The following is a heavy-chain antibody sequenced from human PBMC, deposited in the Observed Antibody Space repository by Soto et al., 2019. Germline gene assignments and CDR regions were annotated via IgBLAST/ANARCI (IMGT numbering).Heavy chain of an antibody. V-gene: IGHV1-46*01. Sequence: ASVKVSCKASGYTFTSYYMHWVRQAPGQGLEWMGIINPSGGSTSYAQKFQGRVTMTRDTSTSTVYMELSSLRSEDTAVYYCARDGYSSGWYNDPMYYFDYWGQGTLVTVSS. J-gene: IGHJ4*02. D-gene: IGHD6-13*01. CDR1: GYTFTSYY. CDR3: ARDGYSSGWYNDPMYYFDY. CDR2: INPSGGST.